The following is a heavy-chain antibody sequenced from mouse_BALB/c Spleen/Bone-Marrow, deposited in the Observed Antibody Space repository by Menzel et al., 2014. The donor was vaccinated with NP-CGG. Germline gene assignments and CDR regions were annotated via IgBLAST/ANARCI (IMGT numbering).Heavy chain of an antibody. CDR3: ARGDYYGKGGAMDY. CDR2: INPSTGYT. J-gene: IGHJ4*01. V-gene: IGHV1-7*01. CDR1: GYTFTRYW. Sequence: VKVVESGAELAKPGASVKMSCKASGYTFTRYWIHWVKPGPGQDLEWIGYINPSTGYTEYNQKFKDKATLTADKSSSTAYMQLSSLTSEDSAVYYCARGDYYGKGGAMDYWGQGTSVTVSS. D-gene: IGHD1-1*01.